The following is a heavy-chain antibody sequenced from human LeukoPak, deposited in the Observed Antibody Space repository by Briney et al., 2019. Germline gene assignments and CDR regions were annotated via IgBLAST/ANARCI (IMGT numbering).Heavy chain of an antibody. V-gene: IGHV4-38-2*02. CDR2: IYHSGST. CDR3: ARLPIVVVPASGFDY. J-gene: IGHJ4*02. Sequence: PSETLSLTCTVSGYSISSGYYWGWIRQPPGKGLEWIGSIYHSGSTYYNPSLRSRVTISVDTSKNQFSLKLTSVTAADTAVYYCARLPIVVVPASGFDYWGQGTLVIVSS. CDR1: GYSISSGYY. D-gene: IGHD2-2*01.